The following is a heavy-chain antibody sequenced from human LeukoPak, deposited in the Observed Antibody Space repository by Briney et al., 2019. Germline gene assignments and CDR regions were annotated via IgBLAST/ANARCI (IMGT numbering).Heavy chain of an antibody. Sequence: PSQTLSLTCTVSGGSISSSGYYWGWIRQPPGKGLEWVGSVYYTGSTFYNPSLKSRVTTSVDTSKNHFSLNLSSVTAADTAVYYCARHRGRYYDSGSYYYFDYWGQGTLVTVSS. CDR1: GGSISSSGYY. CDR2: VYYTGST. D-gene: IGHD3-10*01. CDR3: ARHRGRYYDSGSYYYFDY. V-gene: IGHV4-39*02. J-gene: IGHJ4*02.